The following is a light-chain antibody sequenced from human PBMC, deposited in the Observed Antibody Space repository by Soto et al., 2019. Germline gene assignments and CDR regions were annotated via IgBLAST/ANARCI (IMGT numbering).Light chain of an antibody. CDR1: SSNIGSNT. CDR3: AAWDDSLNGPV. CDR2: KNN. Sequence: QPVLTQPSSASGTPGQRVTISCSGSSSNIGSNTVNWYQQLPGTAPKLLIYKNNQRPSGVPDRFSGSKSGTSVSLAISGLQSEDEADYYCAAWDDSLNGPVFGGGTKLTVL. J-gene: IGLJ2*01. V-gene: IGLV1-44*01.